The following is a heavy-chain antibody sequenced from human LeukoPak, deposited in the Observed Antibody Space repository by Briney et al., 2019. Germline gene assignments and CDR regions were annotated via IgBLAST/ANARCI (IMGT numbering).Heavy chain of an antibody. Sequence: SETLSLTCTVSGGSISSSTYYWGWIRQPPGKGLEWIVSIYYSGSTYYNPSLKSRVTISVDTSKNQFSLKLSSVTAADTAVYYCAGTGYLGIDYWGQGTLVAVSS. CDR1: GGSISSSTYY. CDR3: AGTGYLGIDY. V-gene: IGHV4-39*01. D-gene: IGHD1-26*01. CDR2: IYYSGST. J-gene: IGHJ4*02.